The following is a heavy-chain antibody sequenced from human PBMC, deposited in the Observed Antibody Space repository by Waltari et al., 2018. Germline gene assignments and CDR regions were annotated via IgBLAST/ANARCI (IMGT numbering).Heavy chain of an antibody. V-gene: IGHV1-2*06. D-gene: IGHD3-22*01. CDR1: GYTFTGYY. CDR3: ARGRAYYYDSSPPDY. Sequence: QVQLVQSGAEVKKPGASVKVSCKASGYTFTGYYMHWVRQAPGQGLEWMGRINPNSGGTNYAQKFQGRVTMTRDTSISTAYMELSRLRSDDTAVYYCARGRAYYYDSSPPDYWGQGTLVTVSS. J-gene: IGHJ4*02. CDR2: INPNSGGT.